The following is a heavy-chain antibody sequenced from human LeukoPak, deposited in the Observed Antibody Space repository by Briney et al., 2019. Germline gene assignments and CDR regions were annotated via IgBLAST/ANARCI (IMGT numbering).Heavy chain of an antibody. CDR3: ARQEYSSGWYQYYFDY. CDR2: IYPGNSDT. D-gene: IGHD6-19*01. CDR1: GYSFTSYW. V-gene: IGHV5-51*01. J-gene: IGHJ4*02. Sequence: GESLKISCKGSGYSFTSYWIGWVRQMPGKGLEWMGIIYPGNSDTRYSPSFQGQVTISADKSISTAYLQWSSLKASDTAMYYCARQEYSSGWYQYYFDYWGQGTLVTVS.